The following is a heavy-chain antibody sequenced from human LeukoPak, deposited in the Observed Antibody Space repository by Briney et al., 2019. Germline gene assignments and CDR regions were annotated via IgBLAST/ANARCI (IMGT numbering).Heavy chain of an antibody. D-gene: IGHD3-10*01. Sequence: GGSLRLSCADSGFTFSNAWMSWVRQAPGKGLEWVGRIKSKTDGATTDYAAPVKGRFTISRDDSKNTLYLQMNSLRAEDTAVYYCARDMVRGVIGVRDVQDRTYIFDYWGQGTLVTVSS. CDR2: IKSKTDGATT. CDR1: GFTFSNAW. J-gene: IGHJ4*02. V-gene: IGHV3-15*01. CDR3: ARDMVRGVIGVRDVQDRTYIFDY.